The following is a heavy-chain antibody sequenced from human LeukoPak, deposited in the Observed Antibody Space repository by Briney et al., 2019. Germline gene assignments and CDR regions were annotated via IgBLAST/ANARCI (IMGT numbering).Heavy chain of an antibody. CDR3: ARGWYYDSSGYPPFDY. CDR2: ISAYNGNT. D-gene: IGHD3-22*01. CDR1: GYTFTSYG. Sequence: GASVKVSCKASGYTFTSYGISWVRQAPGQGLEWTGWISAYNGNTNYAQKLQGRVTMTTDTSTSTAYMELRSLRSDDTAVYYCARGWYYDSSGYPPFDYWGQGTLVTVSS. J-gene: IGHJ4*02. V-gene: IGHV1-18*01.